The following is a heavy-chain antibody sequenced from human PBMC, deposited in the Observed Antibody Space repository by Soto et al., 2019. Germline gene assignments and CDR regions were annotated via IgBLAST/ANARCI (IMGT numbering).Heavy chain of an antibody. D-gene: IGHD3-10*01. CDR1: GGSISSSNW. J-gene: IGHJ4*02. V-gene: IGHV4-4*02. CDR2: IYHSGST. Sequence: SETLSLTCAVSGGSISSSNWWSWVRQPPGKGLEWIGEIYHSGSTNYNPSLKSRVTISVDKSKNQFSVKLSSVTAADTAVYYCAGRRDGSGSLEYWGQGTLVTVSS. CDR3: AGRRDGSGSLEY.